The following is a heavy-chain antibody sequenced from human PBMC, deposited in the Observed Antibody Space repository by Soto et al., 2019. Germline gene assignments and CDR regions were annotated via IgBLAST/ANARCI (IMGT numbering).Heavy chain of an antibody. D-gene: IGHD6-19*01. CDR1: GFTLSSYS. CDR2: ISYDGNKK. J-gene: IGHJ4*02. Sequence: QVQLVESGGGVVQPGRSPRLSCAASGFTLSSYSMHWVRQAPGKGLEWVGVISYDGNKKYYRDSVKGRFRISRNTSNNNVHMPLNSRGPDVTAVYYCARCVAVDCLDYWVEG. CDR3: ARCVAVDCLDY. V-gene: IGHV3-30-3*01.